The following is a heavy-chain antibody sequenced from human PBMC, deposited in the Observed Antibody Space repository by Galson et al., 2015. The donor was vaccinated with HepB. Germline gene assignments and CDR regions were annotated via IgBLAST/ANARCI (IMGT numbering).Heavy chain of an antibody. CDR1: GASISSRTYY. J-gene: IGHJ6*02. Sequence: ETLSLTCSVSGASISSRTYYWVWIRQPPGKGLEWIGNVHSSGVTYYNPSLKSRVTISGDTAKNQFSLRVSSVTAADTAVYYCVRALGGSYFYGMDVWGQGTSVTVSS. CDR2: VHSSGVT. V-gene: IGHV4-39*01. D-gene: IGHD3-16*02. CDR3: VRALGGSYFYGMDV.